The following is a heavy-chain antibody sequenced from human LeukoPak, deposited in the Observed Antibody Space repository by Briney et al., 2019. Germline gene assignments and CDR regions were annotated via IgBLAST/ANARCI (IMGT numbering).Heavy chain of an antibody. D-gene: IGHD3-16*02. J-gene: IGHJ4*02. CDR3: ARAYTTFGGVIVIYLGFDY. Sequence: GGSLRLSCAASGFTFTSYSMSWVRQAPGKGLEWVSGTSDRGDYTYYADSVKGRFTISRDNSKNTLYLQMNSLRAEDTAVYYCARAYTTFGGVIVIYLGFDYWGQGTLVTVSS. V-gene: IGHV3-23*01. CDR2: TSDRGDYT. CDR1: GFTFTSYS.